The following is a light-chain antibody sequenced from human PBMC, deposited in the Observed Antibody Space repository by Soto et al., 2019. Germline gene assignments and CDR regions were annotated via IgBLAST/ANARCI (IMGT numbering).Light chain of an antibody. V-gene: IGKV3-20*01. Sequence: EVVFTQSPGTLSLSPGERATISCRASQTVNNNYLAWYQQKPGRAPRLLIFGASNRATGIPDRFSGSASGTDFTLTISGLEPEDFAVYYCQQYYTTPLTFGGGTKVDIK. CDR1: QTVNNNY. CDR2: GAS. CDR3: QQYYTTPLT. J-gene: IGKJ4*01.